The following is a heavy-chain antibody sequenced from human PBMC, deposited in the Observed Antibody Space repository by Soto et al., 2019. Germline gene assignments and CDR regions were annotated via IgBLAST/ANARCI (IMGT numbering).Heavy chain of an antibody. D-gene: IGHD3-10*01. CDR2: IKSKTDGGTT. CDR1: AFPSSHAG. CDR3: TTVARSKVLWFGELSWFDP. J-gene: IGHJ5*02. V-gene: IGHV3-15*07. Sequence: PGGPLTLSCAASAFPSSHAGMNCVRQAPGKGLEWDGRIKSKTDGGTTDYAAPVKGRFTISRDDSKNTLYLQMNSLKTEDTAVYYCTTVARSKVLWFGELSWFDPWGQGTLVTAPQ.